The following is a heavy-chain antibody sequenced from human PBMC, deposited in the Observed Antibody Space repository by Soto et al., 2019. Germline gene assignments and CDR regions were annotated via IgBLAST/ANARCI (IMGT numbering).Heavy chain of an antibody. CDR3: TRDPKGRGTHRQYYYLSMPV. CDR2: IRSKAYGGTT. J-gene: IGHJ6*04. V-gene: IGHV3-49*03. Sequence: PGGSLRLSCTASGFTFGDYAMSWFRQAPGKGLEWVGFIRSKAYGGTTEYAASVKGRFTISRDDSKSIAYLQMNSLNTEDTAVYYCTRDPKGRGTHRQYYYLSMPVWAERTTVSVSS. CDR1: GFTFGDYA. D-gene: IGHD1-1*01.